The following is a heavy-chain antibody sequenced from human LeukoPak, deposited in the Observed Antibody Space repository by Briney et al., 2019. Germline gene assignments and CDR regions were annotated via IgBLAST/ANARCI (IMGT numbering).Heavy chain of an antibody. D-gene: IGHD6-13*01. J-gene: IGHJ4*02. CDR2: ISAYNGNT. CDR1: GYTFTSYG. Sequence: ASVKVSCKASGYTFTSYGISWVRQAPGQGLEWMGWISAYNGNTNYAQKVQGRVTMTTNTSTSTAYMELRSLRSDDTAVYYCARSAVGIPGYSSSWIDYWGQGTLVTVSS. CDR3: ARSAVGIPGYSSSWIDY. V-gene: IGHV1-18*01.